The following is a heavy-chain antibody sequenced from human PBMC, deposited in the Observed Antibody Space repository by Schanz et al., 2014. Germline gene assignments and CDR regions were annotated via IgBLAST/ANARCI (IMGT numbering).Heavy chain of an antibody. J-gene: IGHJ4*02. Sequence: EVHLVESGGSLVQPGGSLRLSCVASEFSFSSFGMNWVRQAPGKGLEWVSYISRSSSTIYYADSVRGRFTISRDNAKNSLFLQMNSLSAEDTAVYYCAKVAPAATYLDSWGLGTLVTVSS. CDR3: AKVAPAATYLDS. CDR1: EFSFSSFG. CDR2: ISRSSSTI. D-gene: IGHD2-2*01. V-gene: IGHV3-48*04.